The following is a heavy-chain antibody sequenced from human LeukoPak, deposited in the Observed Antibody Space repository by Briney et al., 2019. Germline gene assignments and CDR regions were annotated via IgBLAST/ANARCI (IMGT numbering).Heavy chain of an antibody. CDR1: GFTFTSSA. J-gene: IGHJ6*03. D-gene: IGHD2-2*02. CDR2: IVVGSGNT. V-gene: IGHV1-58*02. Sequence: GASVKVSCKASGFTFTSSAMQWVRQARGQRLEWIGWIVVGSGNTNYAQKFQERVTITRDMSTSTAYMELSSLRSEDTAVYYCARVVPAAIQRYYYYYMDVWGKGTTVTVSS. CDR3: ARVVPAAIQRYYYYYMDV.